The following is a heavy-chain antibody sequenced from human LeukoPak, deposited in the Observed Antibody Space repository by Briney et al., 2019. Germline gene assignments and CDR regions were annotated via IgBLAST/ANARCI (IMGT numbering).Heavy chain of an antibody. D-gene: IGHD5-18*01. Sequence: KFQGRVTITRDTSASTAYMELSSLRSEDTAVYYCAREGYSYGFPDYWGQGTLVTGSS. CDR3: AREGYSYGFPDY. V-gene: IGHV1-3*01. J-gene: IGHJ4*02.